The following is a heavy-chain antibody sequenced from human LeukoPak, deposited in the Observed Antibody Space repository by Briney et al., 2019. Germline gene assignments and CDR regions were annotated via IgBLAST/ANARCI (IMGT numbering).Heavy chain of an antibody. J-gene: IGHJ4*02. D-gene: IGHD2-21*01. CDR1: GFTFSSYG. CDR3: AKDTLWGLVDY. Sequence: GRSLRLSCAASGFTFSSYGMHWVRQAPGKGLEWVAVISYDGSNKYYADSVKGRFTISRDNSKNTLYLQMNSLRAEDTAVYYCAKDTLWGLVDYWGQGTLVTVSS. V-gene: IGHV3-30*18. CDR2: ISYDGSNK.